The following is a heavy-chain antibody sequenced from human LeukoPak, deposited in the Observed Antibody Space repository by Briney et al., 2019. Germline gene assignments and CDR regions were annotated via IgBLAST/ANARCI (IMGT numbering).Heavy chain of an antibody. CDR1: GFTFSSYS. Sequence: PGGSQRLSCAASGFTFSSYSMNWVRQAPGKGLEWVSSTTSSGSSFFYADSVKGRFTISRDNAKNSLYLQMNSLRAEDTAVYYCARDSPDSWPNRRFDYWGQGTLVTVSS. CDR2: TTSSGSSF. D-gene: IGHD1-14*01. CDR3: ARDSPDSWPNRRFDY. V-gene: IGHV3-21*01. J-gene: IGHJ4*02.